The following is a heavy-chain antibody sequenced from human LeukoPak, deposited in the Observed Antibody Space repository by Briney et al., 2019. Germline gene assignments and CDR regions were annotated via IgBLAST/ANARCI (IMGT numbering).Heavy chain of an antibody. CDR2: IYPGDSDT. CDR1: GYSFTSYW. CDR3: ARKYSSSSETLSWFDP. Sequence: GEPLKISCKGSGYSFTSYWIGWVRQMPGKGLEWMGIIYPGDSDTRYSPSFQGQVTISADKSISTAYLQWSSLKASDTAMYYCARKYSSSSETLSWFDPWGQGTLVTVSS. J-gene: IGHJ5*02. V-gene: IGHV5-51*01. D-gene: IGHD6-6*01.